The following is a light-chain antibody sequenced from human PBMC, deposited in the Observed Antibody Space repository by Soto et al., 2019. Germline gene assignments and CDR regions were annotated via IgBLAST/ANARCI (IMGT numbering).Light chain of an antibody. Sequence: VLTQPPSVSGSPGQSVAISCTGTSSDVGSYNRVSWYQQHPGAAPKLMIYEVSNRPSGVPDRFSGSKSGNTASLTISGLQAEDEADYYCCSYAGSYTHYVFGTGTKVTVL. V-gene: IGLV2-18*02. J-gene: IGLJ1*01. CDR3: CSYAGSYTHYV. CDR2: EVS. CDR1: SSDVGSYNR.